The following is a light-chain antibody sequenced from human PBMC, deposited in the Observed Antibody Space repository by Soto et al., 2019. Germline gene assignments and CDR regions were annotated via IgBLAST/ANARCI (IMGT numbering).Light chain of an antibody. V-gene: IGKV1-5*03. J-gene: IGKJ1*01. CDR3: KQFYRYPWT. Sequence: DIQMTQSPSTLSASVGDRVTITCRASQSVDTCLAWYQQKPGKAPHLLIYKASSLETGVPSRFSGSGSVTEFTLPISSLQPDDFATYSCKQFYRYPWTFGQGTKVEIK. CDR2: KAS. CDR1: QSVDTC.